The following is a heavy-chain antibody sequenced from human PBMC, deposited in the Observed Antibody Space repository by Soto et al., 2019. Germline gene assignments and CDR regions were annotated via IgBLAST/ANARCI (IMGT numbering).Heavy chain of an antibody. V-gene: IGHV1-69*01. CDR1: GGVFSSYI. CDR3: ARIEFTYGSGDDYYFGMDV. CDR2: STPLLGTT. D-gene: IGHD3-10*01. J-gene: IGHJ6*02. Sequence: QVQLVQSGPEVKKPGSSVKVSCKASGGVFSSYIISWVRQAPGQGLEWMGGSTPLLGTTNYAQSLQGRATITADESTSTAYMELSSLTSEDTAVYYCARIEFTYGSGDDYYFGMDVWGQGTAVIVSS.